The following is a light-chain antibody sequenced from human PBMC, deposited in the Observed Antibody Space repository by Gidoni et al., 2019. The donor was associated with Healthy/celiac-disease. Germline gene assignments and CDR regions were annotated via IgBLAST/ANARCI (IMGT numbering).Light chain of an antibody. CDR2: KAS. CDR1: QSIGSW. V-gene: IGKV1-5*03. CDR3: QQYDSDSPYT. Sequence: DIQMTQSPSTLSASVGDRVTITCRASQSIGSWLAWYQQKPGKAPKRLIYKASTLENGVPSRFSGSASGTEFTLTISSLQPDDFATYYCQQYDSDSPYTFGQGTKLEIK. J-gene: IGKJ2*01.